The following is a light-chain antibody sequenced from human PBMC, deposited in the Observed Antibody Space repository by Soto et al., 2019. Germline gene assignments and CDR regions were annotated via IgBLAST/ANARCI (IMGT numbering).Light chain of an antibody. V-gene: IGKV3-15*01. CDR2: AAS. J-gene: IGKJ1*01. CDR1: QSVSSN. Sequence: EVVMTQSPATLSVSPGERATLSCRASQSVSSNLAWYQQKPGQAPRLLIYAASTRATGNPARFSGSGSGTEFTLTISSLQSEDFAVYYCQQYNNWWTFVQGTKVEIK. CDR3: QQYNNWWT.